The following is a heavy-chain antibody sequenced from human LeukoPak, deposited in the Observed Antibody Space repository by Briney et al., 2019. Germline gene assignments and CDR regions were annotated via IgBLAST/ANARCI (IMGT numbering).Heavy chain of an antibody. CDR2: IYYSGST. D-gene: IGHD6-19*01. CDR3: ARQHSSGWTPYYFDY. CDR1: GGSISSYY. Sequence: SETLSLTCTVSGGSISSYYWSWIRQPPGKELEWIGYIYYSGSTNYNPSLKSRVTISVDTSKNQFSLKLSSVTAADTAVYYCARQHSSGWTPYYFDYWGQGTLVTVSS. V-gene: IGHV4-59*01. J-gene: IGHJ4*02.